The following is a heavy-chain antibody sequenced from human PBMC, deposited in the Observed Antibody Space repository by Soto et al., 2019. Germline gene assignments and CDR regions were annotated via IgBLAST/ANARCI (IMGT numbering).Heavy chain of an antibody. D-gene: IGHD6-13*01. J-gene: IGHJ4*02. V-gene: IGHV3-23*01. CDR1: GFTFSSYA. Sequence: GGSLRLSCAASGFTFSSYAMSWVRQAPGKGLEWVSAISGSGGSTYYADSVKGRFTISRDNSKNTLYLQMNSLRAEDTAVYYCAGSGYSSSWSFDYWGQGTLVTVSS. CDR3: AGSGYSSSWSFDY. CDR2: ISGSGGST.